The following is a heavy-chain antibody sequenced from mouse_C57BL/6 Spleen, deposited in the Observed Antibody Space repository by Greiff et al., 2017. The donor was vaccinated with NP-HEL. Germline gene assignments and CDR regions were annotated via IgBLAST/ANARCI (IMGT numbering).Heavy chain of an antibody. CDR3: ARDYPDY. D-gene: IGHD2-4*01. J-gene: IGHJ2*01. CDR2: IDPSDSET. CDR1: GYTFTSYW. Sequence: QVQLKQSGAELVRPGSSVKLSCKASGYTFTSYWMHWVKQRPIQGLEWIGNIDPSDSETHYNQKFKDKATLTVDKSSSTAYMQLSSLTSEDSAVYYCARDYPDYWGQGTTLTVSS. V-gene: IGHV1-52*01.